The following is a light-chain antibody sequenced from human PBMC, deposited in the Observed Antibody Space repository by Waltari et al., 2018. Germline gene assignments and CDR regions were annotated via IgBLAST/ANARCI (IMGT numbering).Light chain of an antibody. CDR1: QSLVNSDGNIY. CDR3: MQGTHWPYT. CDR2: KLS. V-gene: IGKV2-30*01. J-gene: IGKJ2*01. Sequence: DVVMTQSPLSLPVTLGQSASISCRSGQSLVNSDGNIYLSWFQQRPDQSPRRLIYKLSNRDSGVPDRFSGSGSGTDFTLSISRVEAEDVAIYYCMQGTHWPYTFGQGTKLEIK.